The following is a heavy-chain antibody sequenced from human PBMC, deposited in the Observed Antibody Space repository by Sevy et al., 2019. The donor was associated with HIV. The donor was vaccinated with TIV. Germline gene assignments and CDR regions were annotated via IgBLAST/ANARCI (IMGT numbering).Heavy chain of an antibody. CDR2: ISASGGTT. CDR1: GFTFSTYA. J-gene: IGHJ5*02. CDR3: ANWVEKRIRGSTPLNWYDP. Sequence: GGSLRLSCAASGFTFSTYAMSWVRQAPGKGLEWVSGISASGGTTYYADSVKGRFTISRDNFKNTLYLQMNSLRAEDMALYYCANWVEKRIRGSTPLNWYDPWGQGTLVTVSS. V-gene: IGHV3-23*01. D-gene: IGHD3-10*01.